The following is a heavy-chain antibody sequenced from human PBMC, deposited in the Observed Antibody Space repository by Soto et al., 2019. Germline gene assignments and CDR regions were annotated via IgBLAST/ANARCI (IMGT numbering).Heavy chain of an antibody. V-gene: IGHV3-23*01. CDR1: TFTFTDYA. CDR3: ATISDRGIAAALDS. CDR2: ISGSGGTT. Sequence: EVQLLESGGGLVRPGGSLRLSCVASTFTFTDYAMSWVRQAPGEGLEWVSGISGSGGTTYYAESVKGRFSISRDNSQNPLHLPLNNLRVEDTAIYYCATISDRGIAAALDSWGQGTLVTVSS. J-gene: IGHJ4*02. D-gene: IGHD6-13*01.